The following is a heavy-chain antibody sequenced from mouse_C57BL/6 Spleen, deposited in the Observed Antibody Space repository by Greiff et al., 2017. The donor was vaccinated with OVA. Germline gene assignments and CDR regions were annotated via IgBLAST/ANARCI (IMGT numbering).Heavy chain of an antibody. Sequence: QVQLQQSGAELARPGASVKLSCKASGYTFTSYGISWVKQRTGQGLEWIGEINPRSGNTYYNEKFKGKATLTADKSSSTAYMELRSLTSEDSAVYFCAGEGHDYVGFAYWGQGTLVTVSA. J-gene: IGHJ3*01. CDR1: GYTFTSYG. V-gene: IGHV1-81*01. CDR3: AGEGHDYVGFAY. CDR2: INPRSGNT. D-gene: IGHD2-4*01.